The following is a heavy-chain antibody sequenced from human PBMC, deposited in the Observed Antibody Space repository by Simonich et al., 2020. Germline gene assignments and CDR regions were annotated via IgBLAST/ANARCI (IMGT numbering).Heavy chain of an antibody. D-gene: IGHD4-4*01. Sequence: EVQLVESGGGLVQPGGSLRLSCAASGFTFSSYWMHWVRQAPGKGLVLVSRINRYWRSTSYADAVKCRFTIARDNAKNTLYLQMNSLRAEDTAVYYCARDYSNYDAFDIWGQGTMVTVSS. CDR2: INRYWRST. CDR3: ARDYSNYDAFDI. V-gene: IGHV3-74*01. J-gene: IGHJ3*02. CDR1: GFTFSSYW.